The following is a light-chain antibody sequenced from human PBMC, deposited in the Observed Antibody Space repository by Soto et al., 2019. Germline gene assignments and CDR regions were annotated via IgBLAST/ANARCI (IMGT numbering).Light chain of an antibody. V-gene: IGKV1-27*01. Sequence: DIQMTQSPSSLSASVGDRVTITCRASQGISNYLAWYQQKPGKVPKLMIYAASTLQSGVPSRFSGSGSRTDFTLTISSLQTEDVATYYCHDYNKAPITFGQGTRLEIK. CDR3: HDYNKAPIT. J-gene: IGKJ5*01. CDR2: AAS. CDR1: QGISNY.